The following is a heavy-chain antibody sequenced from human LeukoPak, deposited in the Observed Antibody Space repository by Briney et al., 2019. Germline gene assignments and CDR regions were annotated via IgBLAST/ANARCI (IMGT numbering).Heavy chain of an antibody. V-gene: IGHV3-30*04. Sequence: GRSLRLSCAASGFTFSSYAMHWVRQAPGKGLEWVAVISYDGSNKYYADSVKGRFTISRDNSKNTLYLQMNSLRAEDTAVYYCARRRWRYCSSTSCYRGALDVWGQGTTVTVSS. D-gene: IGHD2-2*01. CDR3: ARRRWRYCSSTSCYRGALDV. J-gene: IGHJ6*02. CDR1: GFTFSSYA. CDR2: ISYDGSNK.